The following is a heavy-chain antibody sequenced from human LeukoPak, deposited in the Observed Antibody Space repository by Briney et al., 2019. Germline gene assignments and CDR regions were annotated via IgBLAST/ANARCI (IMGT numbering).Heavy chain of an antibody. J-gene: IGHJ4*02. CDR2: IRYDGSNK. Sequence: GGSLRLSCAASGFTFSSYGMHWVRQAPGKGLEWVAFIRYDGSNKYYADSVKGRFTISRDNSKNTLYLQMNSLRAEDTAVYYCAKDTAQITMIAQFLDYWGQGTLVTVSS. D-gene: IGHD3-22*01. CDR3: AKDTAQITMIAQFLDY. CDR1: GFTFSSYG. V-gene: IGHV3-30*02.